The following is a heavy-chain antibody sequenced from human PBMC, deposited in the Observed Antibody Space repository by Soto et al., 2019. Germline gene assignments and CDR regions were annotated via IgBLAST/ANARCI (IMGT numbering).Heavy chain of an antibody. Sequence: GGSLRVSLGASGFTFSRYWMLWVRQAPGKGGVWVSRINSGWSSTSYADSVKGRFTISRANAKNTLYLQLNSLRAEDTAVYYCARDPSYSSGCDDLSYAFDIWGQRTTATLSS. D-gene: IGHD6-19*01. J-gene: IGHJ3*02. CDR2: INSGWSST. CDR3: ARDPSYSSGCDDLSYAFDI. CDR1: GFTFSRYW. V-gene: IGHV3-74*01.